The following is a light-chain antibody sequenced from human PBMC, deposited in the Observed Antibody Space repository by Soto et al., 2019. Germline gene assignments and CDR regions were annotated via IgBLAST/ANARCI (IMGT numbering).Light chain of an antibody. J-gene: IGKJ2*01. CDR1: HSISSY. V-gene: IGKV1-39*01. CDR3: QQSYSTLVT. CDR2: AAS. Sequence: DIQMTQSPSSLSASVGDRVTLTCRASHSISSYLNWYQQKPGKAPKLLIYAASSLQSGVPSRFSGSGSGTDFTLTISSLQPEDFATYYCQQSYSTLVTFGQGTKLEIK.